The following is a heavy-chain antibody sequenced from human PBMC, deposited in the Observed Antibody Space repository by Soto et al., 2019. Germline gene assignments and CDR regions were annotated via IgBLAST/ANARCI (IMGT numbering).Heavy chain of an antibody. CDR3: AREATIGLVAAAGTGLVNY. CDR2: IIPILGIA. CDR1: GGTFSSYT. D-gene: IGHD6-13*01. V-gene: IGHV1-69*02. J-gene: IGHJ4*02. Sequence: QVQLVQSGAEVKKPGSSVKVSCKASGGTFSSYTISWVRQAPGQGLEWMGRIIPILGIANYAQKFQGRVTITADKSTSTAYKELSSLRSEDTAVYYCAREATIGLVAAAGTGLVNYWGQGTLVTVSS.